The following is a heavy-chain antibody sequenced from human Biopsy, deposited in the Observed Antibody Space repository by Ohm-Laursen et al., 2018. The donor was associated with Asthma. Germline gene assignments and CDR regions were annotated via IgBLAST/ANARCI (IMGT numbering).Heavy chain of an antibody. Sequence: GTLSLTWAVSGGSINNFYWSWIQQPPGKGLESIGHVYYSGSTNYNPSLKSRVTISIDASKNQFSLELTSVTAADTAVYYCARGVDRVTGLLDHFDSWGQGTLVTVSS. CDR1: GGSINNFY. D-gene: IGHD2-21*02. V-gene: IGHV4-59*01. CDR3: ARGVDRVTGLLDHFDS. J-gene: IGHJ4*02. CDR2: VYYSGST.